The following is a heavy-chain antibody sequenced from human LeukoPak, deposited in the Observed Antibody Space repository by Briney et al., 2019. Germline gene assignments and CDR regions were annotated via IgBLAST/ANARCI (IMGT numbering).Heavy chain of an antibody. V-gene: IGHV4-39*01. D-gene: IGHD6-6*01. CDR1: GVSISSSDYY. Sequence: PSETLSHTCTVSGVSISSSDYYWGWIRQRPGKRLGWIANIYYTDSTYCNPARVSSVTVSFDSTKNQFSLSLRSVNAADTAGYYCASRTTYCSSSGVDYWGQGTLVTVSS. CDR3: ASRTTYCSSSGVDY. CDR2: IYYTDST. J-gene: IGHJ4*02.